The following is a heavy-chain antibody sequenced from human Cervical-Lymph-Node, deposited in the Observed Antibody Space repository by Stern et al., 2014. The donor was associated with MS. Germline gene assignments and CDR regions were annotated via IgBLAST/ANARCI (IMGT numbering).Heavy chain of an antibody. CDR3: ARQTTAWASDV. Sequence: QLVQSGAELIRPGESLKISCKGSGYKFSIYWIAWVRQMPGKGLEWLGIIYPGDSETRYSPSFQGQVTMSADKSTSTAYLQWSSLNASDTAMYFCARQTTAWASDVWGQGTLVTVSS. CDR1: GYKFSIYW. CDR2: IYPGDSET. V-gene: IGHV5-51*01. D-gene: IGHD1-14*01. J-gene: IGHJ4*02.